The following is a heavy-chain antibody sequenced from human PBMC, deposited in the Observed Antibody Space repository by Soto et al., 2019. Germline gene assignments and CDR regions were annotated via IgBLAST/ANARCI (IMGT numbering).Heavy chain of an antibody. CDR2: ISGSGGST. D-gene: IGHD5-18*01. Sequence: EVQLLESGGGLVQPGGSLRLSCAASGFTFSSYAMSWVRQAPGKGLEWVSAISGSGGSTYYADSVKGRFTISRDNSKNTRYMQMNSLRAEDTAVYYCAKNSDTAMVTLYFQHWGQGTLVTVSS. J-gene: IGHJ1*01. CDR1: GFTFSSYA. V-gene: IGHV3-23*01. CDR3: AKNSDTAMVTLYFQH.